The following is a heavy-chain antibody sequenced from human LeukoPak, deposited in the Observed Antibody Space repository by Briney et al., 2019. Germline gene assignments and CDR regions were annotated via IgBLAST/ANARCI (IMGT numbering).Heavy chain of an antibody. V-gene: IGHV4-4*07. CDR1: GGSISSYY. CDR3: GREGVVPAARKIYYFDS. D-gene: IGHD2-2*01. CDR2: IYTSGST. Sequence: ASETLSLTCTVSGGSISSYYWSWIRQPAGKGLEWIGRIYTSGSTNYNPSLKSRVTMSVDTSKNQFSLKLSSVTAADTAVYYCGREGVVPAARKIYYFDSWGQGTLVTVPS. J-gene: IGHJ4*02.